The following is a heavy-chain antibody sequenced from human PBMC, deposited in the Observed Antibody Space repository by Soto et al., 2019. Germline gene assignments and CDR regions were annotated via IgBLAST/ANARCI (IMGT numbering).Heavy chain of an antibody. D-gene: IGHD3-3*01. V-gene: IGHV4-31*03. CDR3: ASTKTRYYYYYYMDV. J-gene: IGHJ6*03. CDR1: GGSISSGGYY. CDR2: IYYSGST. Sequence: QVQLQESGPGLVKPSQTLSLTCTVSGGSISSGGYYWSWIRQHPGKGLEWIGYIYYSGSTYYNPSLKSRVTKSVETSKNQFSLKLSSVTAADTAVYYCASTKTRYYYYYYMDVWGKGTTVTVSS.